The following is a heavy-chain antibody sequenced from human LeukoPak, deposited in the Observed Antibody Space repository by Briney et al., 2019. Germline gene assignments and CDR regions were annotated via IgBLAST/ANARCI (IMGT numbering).Heavy chain of an antibody. CDR3: AARSVGDYDILTGYEYFDY. Sequence: SVKVSCKASGFTFTSSAMQWVRQARGQRLEWIGWIVVGSGNTNYAQKLQERVTITRDMSTSTAYMELSSLRSEDTAVYYCAARSVGDYDILTGYEYFDYWGQGTLVTVSS. V-gene: IGHV1-58*02. CDR2: IVVGSGNT. J-gene: IGHJ4*02. CDR1: GFTFTSSA. D-gene: IGHD3-9*01.